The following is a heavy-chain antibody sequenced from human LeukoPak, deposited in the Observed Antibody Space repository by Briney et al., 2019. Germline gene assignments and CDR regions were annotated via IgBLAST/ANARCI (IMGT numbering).Heavy chain of an antibody. Sequence: GGSLRLSCAASGFSFSDYCFIWVRQAPGKGLEWVSSISSSSSYIYYADSVKGRFTISRDNAKNSVYLHMNSLRADDTAVYYCARDYRPGGDYGDFLDCWGQGTLVTVSS. CDR2: ISSSSSYI. D-gene: IGHD4-17*01. J-gene: IGHJ4*02. CDR1: GFSFSDYC. CDR3: ARDYRPGGDYGDFLDC. V-gene: IGHV3-21*01.